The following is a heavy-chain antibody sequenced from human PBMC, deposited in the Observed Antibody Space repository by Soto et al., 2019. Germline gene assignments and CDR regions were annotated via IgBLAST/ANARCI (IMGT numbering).Heavy chain of an antibody. Sequence: GGSLRLSCAASGFTFSNYAMSWVRQAPGKGLEWVSAFSATGAHTYYADSVKGRFTISRDNSKNTLYLQMNSLRADDTAVYHCASGQDWGSWRFDYWGQGTLVTVSS. CDR3: ASGQDWGSWRFDY. CDR2: FSATGAHT. D-gene: IGHD6-13*01. V-gene: IGHV3-23*01. CDR1: GFTFSNYA. J-gene: IGHJ4*02.